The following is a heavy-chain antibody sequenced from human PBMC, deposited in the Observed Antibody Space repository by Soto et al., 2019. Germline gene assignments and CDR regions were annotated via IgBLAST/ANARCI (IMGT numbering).Heavy chain of an antibody. D-gene: IGHD6-25*01. CDR2: TYFTGNT. CDR1: GGSITSSSHF. J-gene: IGHJ5*02. V-gene: IGHV4-39*01. CDR3: AGQTFTIAAASYGRSNWFDP. Sequence: LSLTCSASGGSITSSSHFWGWVRQPPGKGLEWIGTTYFTGNTYYTPSLKSRLTMSIDTSKNEFSLRLNSVTAADTAVYYCAGQTFTIAAASYGRSNWFDPWGPGTLVTVSS.